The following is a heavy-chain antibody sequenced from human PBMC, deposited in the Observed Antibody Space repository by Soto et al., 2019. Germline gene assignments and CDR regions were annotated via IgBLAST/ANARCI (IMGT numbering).Heavy chain of an antibody. Sequence: PGGSLRLSCAASRFTFSSFWMHWVRQAPGEGLVWVSRINTDGSYTTYADSVKGRFTISRDNAKNTLFLQMNSLRPEDTAVYYCAGRHYDILTAYYGMDVWGQGTTVTVSS. V-gene: IGHV3-74*01. D-gene: IGHD3-9*01. CDR1: RFTFSSFW. J-gene: IGHJ6*02. CDR3: AGRHYDILTAYYGMDV. CDR2: INTDGSYT.